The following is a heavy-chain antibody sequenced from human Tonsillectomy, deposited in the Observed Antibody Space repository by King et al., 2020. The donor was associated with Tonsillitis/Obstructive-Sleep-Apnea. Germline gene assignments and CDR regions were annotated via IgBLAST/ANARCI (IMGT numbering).Heavy chain of an antibody. CDR1: GFTVSYAW. J-gene: IGHJ4*02. D-gene: IGHD1-26*01. CDR3: TTESDWGELALDY. CDR2: IKSKTDGGTT. Sequence: VQLVESGGGLVKPGGSLRLSCAASGFTVSYAWMSWVRQAPGKGLEWVGRIKSKTDGGTTDYAAPVKGRFTISRDDSKNTLYLQMNSLKTEDIAVYYCTTESDWGELALDYWGQGTLVTVSS. V-gene: IGHV3-15*01.